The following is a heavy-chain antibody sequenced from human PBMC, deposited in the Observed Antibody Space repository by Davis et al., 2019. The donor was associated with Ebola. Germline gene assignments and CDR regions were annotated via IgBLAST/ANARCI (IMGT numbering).Heavy chain of an antibody. J-gene: IGHJ6*02. CDR1: GDSVSSGG. CDR2: TYYNSKWYY. D-gene: IGHD3-10*01. Sequence: HSQTLSLTCAISGDSVSSGGWNWIRQSPSRGLEWLGRTYYNSKWYYDYADSVRSRISINADTSKNQFSLLLNSVTPEDTAIYFCARGWFRSGMDVWGQGTTVTVSS. CDR3: ARGWFRSGMDV. V-gene: IGHV6-1*01.